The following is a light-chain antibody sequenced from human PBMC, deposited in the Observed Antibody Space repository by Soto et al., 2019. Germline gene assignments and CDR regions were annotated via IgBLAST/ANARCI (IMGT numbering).Light chain of an antibody. CDR1: SSNIGTGSD. V-gene: IGLV1-40*01. Sequence: QSVLTQPPSVSGAPGQRVTISCTGSSSNIGTGSDVHWYQQLPGTAPKLLMYGNNNRPSGVPDRFSGSKSGTSASLAITGRQAEDEADYYCQSYDTSLSASVFGGGTKLTVL. J-gene: IGLJ2*01. CDR3: QSYDTSLSASV. CDR2: GNN.